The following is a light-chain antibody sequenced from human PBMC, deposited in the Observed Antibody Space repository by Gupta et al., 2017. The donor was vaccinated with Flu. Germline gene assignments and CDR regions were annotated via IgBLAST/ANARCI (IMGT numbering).Light chain of an antibody. CDR1: QSITSR. CDR2: KAS. J-gene: IGKJ1*01. Sequence: VGDRVTITCRASQSITSRLTWYQQKPGKAPKLLIYKASSLESGVPSRFSGSGSGTEFTLTISSLQPDDFATYYCQQYDTYWTFGQGTKVEIK. V-gene: IGKV1-5*03. CDR3: QQYDTYWT.